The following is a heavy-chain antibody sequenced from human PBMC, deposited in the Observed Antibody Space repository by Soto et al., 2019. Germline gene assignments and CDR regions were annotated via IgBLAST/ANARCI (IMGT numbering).Heavy chain of an antibody. CDR1: GFTFSSYG. J-gene: IGHJ6*02. Sequence: PGGSLRLSCAASGFTFSSYGMHWVRQAPGKGLEWVAVIWYDGSSKYYADSVKGRFTISRDNSKNTLYLQMNSLRAEDTAVYYCARAFFRSLRYFDWYYGMDVWGQGTTVTVSS. CDR3: ARAFFRSLRYFDWYYGMDV. D-gene: IGHD3-9*01. CDR2: IWYDGSSK. V-gene: IGHV3-33*01.